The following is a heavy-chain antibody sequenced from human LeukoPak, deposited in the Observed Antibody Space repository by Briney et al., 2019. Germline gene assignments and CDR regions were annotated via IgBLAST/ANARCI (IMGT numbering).Heavy chain of an antibody. D-gene: IGHD2-15*01. Sequence: GRSLRLSCAASGFTFSSYAMHWVRQAPGKGLEWVAVISYDGSNKYYADSVKGRFTISRDNSENTLYLQMNSLRAEDTAVYYCARAPVALAATQDRWNWFDPWGQGTLVTVSS. CDR3: ARAPVALAATQDRWNWFDP. V-gene: IGHV3-30*04. CDR1: GFTFSSYA. CDR2: ISYDGSNK. J-gene: IGHJ5*02.